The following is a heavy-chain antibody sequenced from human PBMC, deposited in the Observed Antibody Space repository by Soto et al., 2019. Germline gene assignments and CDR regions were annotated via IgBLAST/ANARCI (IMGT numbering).Heavy chain of an antibody. V-gene: IGHV1-46*01. J-gene: IGHJ6*02. CDR2: INPAGGST. CDR3: ATGRGYYYGSGGNYYYGMDV. D-gene: IGHD3-10*01. CDR1: GYTFISYY. Sequence: ASVKVSCKASGYTFISYYLHWVRQAPGQGLEWMGIINPAGGSTSYAQKFQGRVAMTRDTSTSTVYMELSSLRFDDTAVYYCATGRGYYYGSGGNYYYGMDVWGQGTTVTVSS.